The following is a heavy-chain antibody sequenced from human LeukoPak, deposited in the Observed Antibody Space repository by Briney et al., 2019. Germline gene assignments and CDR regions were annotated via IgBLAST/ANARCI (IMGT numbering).Heavy chain of an antibody. J-gene: IGHJ6*03. CDR3: AKAAEYYYYYYMDV. CDR1: GFTFSSHA. Sequence: GGSLRLSCAASGFTFSSHAMSWVRQAPGKGLEWVSAISGSGGSTYYADSVKGRFTISRDNSKNTLYLQMNSLRAEDTAVYYCAKAAEYYYYYYMDVWGKGTTVTVSS. V-gene: IGHV3-23*01. CDR2: ISGSGGST. D-gene: IGHD1-14*01.